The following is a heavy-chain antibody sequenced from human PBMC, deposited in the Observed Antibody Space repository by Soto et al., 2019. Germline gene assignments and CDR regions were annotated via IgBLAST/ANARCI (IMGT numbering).Heavy chain of an antibody. J-gene: IGHJ5*02. D-gene: IGHD3-3*01. CDR1: GFTFSSYW. CDR2: IKQDGSEK. V-gene: IGHV3-7*03. CDR3: ARDKENVLRFLEWFNWFDP. Sequence: GGSLRLSCAASGFTFSSYWMSWVRQAPGKGLEWVANIKQDGSEKYYVDSVKGRFTISRDNAKNSLYLQMNSLRAEDTAVYYCARDKENVLRFLEWFNWFDPLGQGXLVTVYS.